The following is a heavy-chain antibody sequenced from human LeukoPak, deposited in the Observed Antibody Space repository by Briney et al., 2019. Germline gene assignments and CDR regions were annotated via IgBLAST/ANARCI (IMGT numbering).Heavy chain of an antibody. Sequence: PSETLSLTCTVSGGSISSYYWGWIRQPPGKGLEWIGSIYYSGSTYYDPSLKSRVTISVDTSKNQFSLKLSSVTAADTAVYYCARDLPSGYYYDAFDIWGQGTMVTVSS. J-gene: IGHJ3*02. V-gene: IGHV4-39*07. CDR3: ARDLPSGYYYDAFDI. CDR1: GGSISSYY. D-gene: IGHD3-22*01. CDR2: IYYSGST.